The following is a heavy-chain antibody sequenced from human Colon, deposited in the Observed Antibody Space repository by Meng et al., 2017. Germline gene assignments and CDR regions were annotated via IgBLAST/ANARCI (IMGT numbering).Heavy chain of an antibody. CDR1: GFTFSTYA. D-gene: IGHD4-17*01. J-gene: IGHJ4*02. CDR3: ARINYAEDS. V-gene: IGHV3-33*01. Sequence: QVRLVESGGGVVQPGRSLTLSCAASGFTFSTYAMHWVRQAPGKGLEWVAVIWSNGINKYYADSVKGRFTISRDNSKNTLYVQMNSLRAEDTAVYYCARINYAEDSWGQGTLVTVSS. CDR2: IWSNGINK.